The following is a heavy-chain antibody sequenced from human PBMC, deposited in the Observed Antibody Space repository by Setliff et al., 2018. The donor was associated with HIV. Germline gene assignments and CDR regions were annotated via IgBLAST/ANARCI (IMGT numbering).Heavy chain of an antibody. CDR1: GASISSYY. D-gene: IGHD5-12*01. J-gene: IGHJ4*02. CDR2: MYISGNA. CDR3: ARGGYTGYDWDY. V-gene: IGHV4-4*07. Sequence: SETLSLTCTVSGASISSYYWNWVWQSAGKGLEWIGRMYISGNANYNPSLQSRVTMSIDTSKNQFFLKLSSVTAADTAVYYCARGGYTGYDWDYWGQGTLVTVSS.